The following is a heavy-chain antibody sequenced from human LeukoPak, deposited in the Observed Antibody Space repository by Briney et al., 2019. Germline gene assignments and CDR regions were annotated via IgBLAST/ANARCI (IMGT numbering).Heavy chain of an antibody. D-gene: IGHD1-26*01. Sequence: GGSLRLSCAASGFTFSSYSMNGVRQAPGKGLEWVSSISSSSSYIYYADSVKGRFTISRDNAKNSLYLQMNSLRAEDTDVYYCARDVGASAPDAFDIWGQGTMVTVSS. J-gene: IGHJ3*02. CDR3: ARDVGASAPDAFDI. CDR2: ISSSSSYI. CDR1: GFTFSSYS. V-gene: IGHV3-21*01.